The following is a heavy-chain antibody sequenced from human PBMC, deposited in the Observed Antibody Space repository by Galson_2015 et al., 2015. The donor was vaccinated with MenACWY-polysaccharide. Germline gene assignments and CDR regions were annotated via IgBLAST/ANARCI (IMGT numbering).Heavy chain of an antibody. Sequence: SLRLSCAPSGFTFTDYAILWVRQAPGKGLEWVAVISYESANKFYMESAQGRFTISRDNSKNTVYLQMNSLRPEDTAIYYCAVGGTTGWDMDVWGRGTTVTIFS. J-gene: IGHJ6*02. D-gene: IGHD1-26*01. CDR3: AVGGTTGWDMDV. CDR2: ISYESANK. CDR1: GFTFTDYA. V-gene: IGHV3-30-3*01.